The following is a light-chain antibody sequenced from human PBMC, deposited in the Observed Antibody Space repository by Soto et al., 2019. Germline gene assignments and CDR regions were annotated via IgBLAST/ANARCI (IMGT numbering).Light chain of an antibody. CDR1: SSDVGGYNY. J-gene: IGLJ1*01. CDR3: SSYTSSSTLYV. Sequence: QSVLTQPASVSGSPGQSITISCTGTSSDVGGYNYVSWYQQHPRKAPKLMIYDVSNRPSGVSNRFSGSKSGNKASLTISGLQAEDEADYYCSSYTSSSTLYVLGTGTKVTVL. CDR2: DVS. V-gene: IGLV2-14*01.